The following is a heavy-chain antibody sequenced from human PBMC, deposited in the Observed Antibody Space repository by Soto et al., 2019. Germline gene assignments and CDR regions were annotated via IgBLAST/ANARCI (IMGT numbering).Heavy chain of an antibody. CDR3: ARVESYYDILTGFFVPYYFDY. D-gene: IGHD3-9*01. V-gene: IGHV4-59*01. Sequence: SETLSLTCTXSGGSISSYYWSWIRQPPGKGLEWIGYIYYSGRTNYNPSLKSRVTISVDTSKNQFSLKLSSVTAADTAVYYCARVESYYDILTGFFVPYYFDYWGQGTLVTVSS. CDR1: GGSISSYY. CDR2: IYYSGRT. J-gene: IGHJ4*02.